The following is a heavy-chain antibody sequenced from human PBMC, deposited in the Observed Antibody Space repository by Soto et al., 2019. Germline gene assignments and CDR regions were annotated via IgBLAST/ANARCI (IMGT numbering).Heavy chain of an antibody. Sequence: GSLRLSCAAPGFTFDGYAMSWVRQAPGKGLEWVSAISTSGGNTFYAVSVKGRFTITRDNSKNTLYLQMNSRRTEDTAVYYCAKDHWGSYSGQGTLVTVSA. CDR1: GFTFDGYA. J-gene: IGHJ4*02. CDR2: ISTSGGNT. D-gene: IGHD3-16*01. CDR3: AKDHWGSY. V-gene: IGHV3-23*01.